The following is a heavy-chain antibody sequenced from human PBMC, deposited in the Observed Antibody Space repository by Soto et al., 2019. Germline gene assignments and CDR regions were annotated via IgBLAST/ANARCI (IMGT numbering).Heavy chain of an antibody. D-gene: IGHD2-2*01. J-gene: IGHJ6*03. V-gene: IGHV4-31*03. CDR1: GGSISSGGYY. CDR3: AREEGYCSSTSCRYYYYYMDG. CDR2: IYYSGST. Sequence: PSETLSLTCTVSGGSISSGGYYWSWIRQHPGKGLEWIGYIYYSGSTYYNPSLKSRVTISVDTSKNQFSLKLSSVTAADTAVYYCAREEGYCSSTSCRYYYYYMDGWGKGTTVTVSS.